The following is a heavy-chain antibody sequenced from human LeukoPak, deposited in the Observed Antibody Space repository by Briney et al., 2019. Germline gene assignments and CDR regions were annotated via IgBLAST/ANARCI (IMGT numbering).Heavy chain of an antibody. Sequence: GGSLRLSCAASGFTFSSYAMSWVRQAPGKGLEWVSAISGSGGSTYYADSVKGRFTISRDNSKNTLYLQMNSLRAEDTAVYYCAKDKHYDILTGYYSPYFDYWGQGTLVTVSS. CDR1: GFTFSSYA. D-gene: IGHD3-9*01. CDR2: ISGSGGST. CDR3: AKDKHYDILTGYYSPYFDY. V-gene: IGHV3-23*01. J-gene: IGHJ4*02.